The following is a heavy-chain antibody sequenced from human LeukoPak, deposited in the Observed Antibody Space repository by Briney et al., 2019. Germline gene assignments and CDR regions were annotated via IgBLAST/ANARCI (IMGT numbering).Heavy chain of an antibody. CDR1: GYTFTSYG. J-gene: IGHJ4*02. D-gene: IGHD3-22*01. V-gene: IGHV1-18*01. CDR2: ISAYNGNT. CDR3: ARDATYYYDSSNYPPEGSDY. Sequence: AASVKVSCKASGYTFTSYGISWVRQAPGQGLEWMGWISAYNGNTNYAQKLQGRVTMTTDTSTSTAYMELRSLRSDDTAVYYCARDATYYYDSSNYPPEGSDYWGQGTLVTVSS.